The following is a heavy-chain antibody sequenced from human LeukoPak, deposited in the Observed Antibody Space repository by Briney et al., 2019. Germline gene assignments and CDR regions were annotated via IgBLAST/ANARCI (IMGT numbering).Heavy chain of an antibody. D-gene: IGHD3-10*01. CDR2: ISYSGTT. V-gene: IGHV4-59*01. CDR1: GDSMSNFH. J-gene: IGHJ5*02. Sequence: SETLSLTCTVSGDSMSNFHWTWIRQPPGKELEWIGSISYSGTTDYNPSRKGRVTMSVDTSKKQYFLKLNSVTAADTAVFYCARSALVRGVSTWGQGTLVTVSS. CDR3: ARSALVRGVST.